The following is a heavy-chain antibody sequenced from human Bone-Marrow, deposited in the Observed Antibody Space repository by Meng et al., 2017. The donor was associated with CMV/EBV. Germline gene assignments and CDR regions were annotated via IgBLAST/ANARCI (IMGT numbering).Heavy chain of an antibody. Sequence: GESLKISCAASGFTFSSYSMNWVRQAPGKGLEWVSSITFSSNYIYYADSVKGRFTISRDNAKNSLHLQMNNLRAEDTAIYYCVQTLYWGQGTLVTVSS. CDR3: VQTLY. D-gene: IGHD3-16*01. V-gene: IGHV3-21*01. CDR2: ITFSSNYI. CDR1: GFTFSSYS. J-gene: IGHJ4*02.